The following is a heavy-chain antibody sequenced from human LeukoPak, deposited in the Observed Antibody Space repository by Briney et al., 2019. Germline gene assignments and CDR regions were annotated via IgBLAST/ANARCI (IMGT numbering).Heavy chain of an antibody. CDR1: GFSFSGYS. CDR3: ARGQGDFWSGSYYYYYMDV. V-gene: IGHV3-48*04. Sequence: GGSLRLSCAASGFSFSGYSMNWVRQAPGKGLEWVSYISGSSGTIYNADSVTGRFTISRDNAKNSLYLQMNSLRAEDTALYYCARGQGDFWSGSYYYYYMDVWGKGTTVTVSS. D-gene: IGHD3-3*01. CDR2: ISGSSGTI. J-gene: IGHJ6*03.